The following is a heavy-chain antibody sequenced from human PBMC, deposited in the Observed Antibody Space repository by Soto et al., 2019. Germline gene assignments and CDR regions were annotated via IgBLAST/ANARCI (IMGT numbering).Heavy chain of an antibody. CDR2: ISGSGGRT. CDR3: AKAGDYHGSESYFPLDY. CDR1: GFTFSTYA. V-gene: IGHV3-23*01. J-gene: IGHJ4*02. D-gene: IGHD3-10*01. Sequence: EVQLLESGGVLVQPGGSLRLSCAASGFTFSTYAMTWVRQAPGKGLEWVSSISGSGGRTYYADSVKVRFTISRDNSKNTLYLQTNSLRAEDTAVYYCAKAGDYHGSESYFPLDYWGQGTLVPVSS.